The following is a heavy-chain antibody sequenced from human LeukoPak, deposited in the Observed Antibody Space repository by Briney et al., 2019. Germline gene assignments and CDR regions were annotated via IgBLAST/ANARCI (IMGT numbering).Heavy chain of an antibody. CDR2: IIVILGVT. J-gene: IGHJ6*02. V-gene: IGHV1-69*04. CDR1: GGPFNSYA. CDR3: ARYIHPQGLIGYAMDG. D-gene: IGHD2-15*01. Sequence: SVKVSCKASGGPFNSYAINWVRQAPGRGLEWMGRIIVILGVTNYAQRFQGRVTITADKSTTTAYMELSSLTSEDTAVYYCARYIHPQGLIGYAMDGWGQGTTVIVSS.